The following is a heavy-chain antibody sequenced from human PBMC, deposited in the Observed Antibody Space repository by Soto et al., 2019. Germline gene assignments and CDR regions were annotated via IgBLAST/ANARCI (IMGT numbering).Heavy chain of an antibody. CDR1: GFTFSSYA. V-gene: IGHV3-23*01. J-gene: IGHJ4*02. CDR2: VSARGDST. Sequence: SGGSLRLSCAASGFTFSSYAMSWVRQAPGKGLEWVSVVSARGDSTNYADSVKGRFSISRDNSKNSLYLQMNSLRAEDTAVYYCAKRTLTAPFPFDYWGPGTLVTVSS. CDR3: AKRTLTAPFPFDY.